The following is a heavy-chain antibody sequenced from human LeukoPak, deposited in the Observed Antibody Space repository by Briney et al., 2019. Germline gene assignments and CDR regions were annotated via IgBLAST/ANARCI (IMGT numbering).Heavy chain of an antibody. CDR3: ARYGGNSGTTPMDV. Sequence: PSETLSLTCTVSGGSISSSSYYWGWIRQPPGKGLEWIGEINHSGSTNYNPSLKSRVTISVDTSKNQFSLKLSSVTAADTAVYYCARYGGNSGTTPMDVWGKGTTVTVSS. CDR2: INHSGST. V-gene: IGHV4-39*07. J-gene: IGHJ6*03. CDR1: GGSISSSSYY. D-gene: IGHD4-23*01.